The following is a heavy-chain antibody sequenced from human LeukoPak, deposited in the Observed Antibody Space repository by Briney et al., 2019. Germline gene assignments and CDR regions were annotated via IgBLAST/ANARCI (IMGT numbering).Heavy chain of an antibody. J-gene: IGHJ5*02. D-gene: IGHD6-13*01. CDR2: IYASGST. V-gene: IGHV4-4*07. Sequence: SETLSLTCTVSGGSISGYYWSWIRQPAGKGLEWIGRIYASGSTYYNPSLKSRVTISVDTSKNQFSLKPSSATAADTAVYYCARRSSSWYSRFDPWGQGTLVTVSS. CDR1: GGSISGYY. CDR3: ARRSSSWYSRFDP.